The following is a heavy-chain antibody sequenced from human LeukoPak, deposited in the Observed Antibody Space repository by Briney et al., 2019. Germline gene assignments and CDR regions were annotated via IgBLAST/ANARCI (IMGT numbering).Heavy chain of an antibody. Sequence: PSETLSLTCTVSGGSISTYYWSWIRQPPGMGLEWIGYIYYGGSTNYNPSLKSRVTISLDTSDNQFSLNPSAATAADTAIYYCARETRGYGSGSYDGFDYWGQGTLVTVSS. J-gene: IGHJ4*02. D-gene: IGHD6-19*01. CDR3: ARETRGYGSGSYDGFDY. V-gene: IGHV4-59*01. CDR2: IYYGGST. CDR1: GGSISTYY.